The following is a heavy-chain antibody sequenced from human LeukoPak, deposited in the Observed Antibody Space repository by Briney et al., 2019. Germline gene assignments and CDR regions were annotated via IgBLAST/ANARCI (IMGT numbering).Heavy chain of an antibody. CDR3: ASEDYYDSSGYGWYWFDP. J-gene: IGHJ5*02. Sequence: SVKVSCKASGGTFSSYAISWVRQAPGQGLEWMGGIIPIFGTANYAQKFQGRVTITADESTSTAYMELSSLRSEDTAVYYCASEDYYDSSGYGWYWFDPWGQGTLVTVSS. D-gene: IGHD3-22*01. CDR2: IIPIFGTA. CDR1: GGTFSSYA. V-gene: IGHV1-69*13.